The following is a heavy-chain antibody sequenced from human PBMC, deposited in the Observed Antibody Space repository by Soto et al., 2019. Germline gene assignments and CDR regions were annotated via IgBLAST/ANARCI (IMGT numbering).Heavy chain of an antibody. J-gene: IGHJ4*02. CDR1: GFTFTSYP. CDR2: VHPYEGTT. D-gene: IGHD2-21*01. V-gene: IGHV1-18*04. Sequence: ASVKVSCKTSGFTFTSYPFSWVRQAPGQGLEWLAWVHPYEGTTKAAHQFRDRLTLTTDTSAATVFMELTSLTSDDTAVYFCAREYYSTTTWIDYWGQGTLVTVSS. CDR3: AREYYSTTTWIDY.